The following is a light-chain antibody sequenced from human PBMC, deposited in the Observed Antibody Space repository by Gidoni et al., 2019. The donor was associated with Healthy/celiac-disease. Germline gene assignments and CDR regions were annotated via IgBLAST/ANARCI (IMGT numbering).Light chain of an antibody. Sequence: QTVVTQEPSVSVSPGGTVTLTCGLSSGSVSTSYYPGWYQQTPGQAPRTLIYSTNTRSSGVPDRFSGSILGNTAALTITGAQADDESDYYCVLYMGSGISVFGGGTKLTVL. CDR2: STN. CDR3: VLYMGSGISV. CDR1: SGSVSTSYY. V-gene: IGLV8-61*01. J-gene: IGLJ2*01.